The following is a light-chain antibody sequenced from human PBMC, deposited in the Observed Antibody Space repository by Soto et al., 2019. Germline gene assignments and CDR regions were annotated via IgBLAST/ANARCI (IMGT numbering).Light chain of an antibody. Sequence: QSALTQPTSASGSPGQSVTISCTGTSSDVGGYNYVSWYQQHPGKAPKLMIYEVNRRPSGVPDRFSGSKSGNTASLTVSGLQAADEANYYCSSYVGNNNVVFGGGTELTVL. J-gene: IGLJ2*01. CDR2: EVN. CDR1: SSDVGGYNY. V-gene: IGLV2-8*01. CDR3: SSYVGNNNVV.